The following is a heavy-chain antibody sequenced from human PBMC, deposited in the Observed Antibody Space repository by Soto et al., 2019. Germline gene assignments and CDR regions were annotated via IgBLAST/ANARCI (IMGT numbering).Heavy chain of an antibody. V-gene: IGHV3-23*01. CDR3: AKDGRVVPAAIVYYYYYMDV. D-gene: IGHD2-2*01. CDR1: GFTFSSYA. CDR2: IRCSGSNT. J-gene: IGHJ6*03. Sequence: PGGSLRLSCAASGFTFSSYAMSWVRQAPGKGLEWVAIIRCSGSNTNYADSVKGRFTISRDNSKNTLYLQMNSLRAEDTAVYYCAKDGRVVPAAIVYYYYYMDVWGKGTTVTVSS.